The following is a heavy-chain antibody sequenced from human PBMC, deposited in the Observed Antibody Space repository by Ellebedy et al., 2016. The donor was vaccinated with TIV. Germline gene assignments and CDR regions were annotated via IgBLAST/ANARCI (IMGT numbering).Heavy chain of an antibody. V-gene: IGHV3-21*01. D-gene: IGHD3-9*01. CDR1: GFTFSSYS. CDR3: AKDQSAYYDILTGYYSLWGPDGMDV. Sequence: GGSLRLSCAASGFTFSSYSMNWVRQAPGKGLEWVSSISSSSSYIYYADSVKGRFTTSRDNAKNSLYLQMNSLRAEDTAVYYCAKDQSAYYDILTGYYSLWGPDGMDVWGQGTTVTVSS. CDR2: ISSSSSYI. J-gene: IGHJ6*02.